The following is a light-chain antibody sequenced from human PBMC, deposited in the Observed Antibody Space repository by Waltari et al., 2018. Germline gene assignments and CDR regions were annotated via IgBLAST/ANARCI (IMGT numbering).Light chain of an antibody. J-gene: IGLJ1*01. CDR3: YSSDSTGLRV. CDR2: EDT. CDR1: ELPRKY. Sequence: SYELTQTPSVSVSPGQTARITCSGHELPRKYAYWFQQKSGQAPRLVIYEDTKRPSGSPGGFSGSSSGTVATVTITGAQVDDEADYYCYSSDSTGLRVFGGGTTVVVL. V-gene: IGLV3-10*01.